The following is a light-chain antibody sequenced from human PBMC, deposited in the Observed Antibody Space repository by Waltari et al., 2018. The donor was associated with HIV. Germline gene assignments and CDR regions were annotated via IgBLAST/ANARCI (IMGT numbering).Light chain of an antibody. CDR1: KSLVHPNGKTY. V-gene: IGKV2-24*01. CDR2: GVS. CDR3: MQATEFPRT. Sequence: EIVMTQAPLSSPVTVGQPASMSCNSSKSLVHPNGKTYLNWLHPRQGQSPILLIHGVSDRSSGVPGRITGSGAGTQVTLKMSSVQAEDVGVYYCMQATEFPRTFGQGTKLEIK. J-gene: IGKJ2*01.